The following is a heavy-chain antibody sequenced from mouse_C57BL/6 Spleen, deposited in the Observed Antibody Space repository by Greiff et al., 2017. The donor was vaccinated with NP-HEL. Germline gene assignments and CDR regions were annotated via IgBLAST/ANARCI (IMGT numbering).Heavy chain of an antibody. D-gene: IGHD1-1*01. Sequence: EVKLVESGGDLVKPGGSLKLSCAASGFTFSSYGMSWVRQTPDKRLEWVATISSGGSYTYYPDSVKGRFTISRDNAKNTLYLQMSSLKSEDTAMYYCARDYGSSYGYFDVWGTGTTVTVSS. CDR1: GFTFSSYG. J-gene: IGHJ1*03. CDR2: ISSGGSYT. CDR3: ARDYGSSYGYFDV. V-gene: IGHV5-6*01.